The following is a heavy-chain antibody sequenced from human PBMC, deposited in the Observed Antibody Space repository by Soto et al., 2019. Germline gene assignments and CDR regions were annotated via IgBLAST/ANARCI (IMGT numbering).Heavy chain of an antibody. CDR3: ARDNWWDLPLNP. CDR1: GFTFGDYA. Sequence: GGSLRLSCTASGFTFGDYAMNWFRQAPGEGQGLRRGLEWVANIKEDGSQKYYVGSVEGRFTISRDNAKNSLFLEMNNLRAEDSAVYYCARDNWWDLPLNPWGQGTLVTVSS. V-gene: IGHV3-7*01. D-gene: IGHD2-15*01. J-gene: IGHJ5*02. CDR2: IKEDGSQK.